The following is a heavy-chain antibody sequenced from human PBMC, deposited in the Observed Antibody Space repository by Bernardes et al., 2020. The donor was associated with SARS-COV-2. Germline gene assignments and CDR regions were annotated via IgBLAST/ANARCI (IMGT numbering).Heavy chain of an antibody. V-gene: IGHV1-24*01. CDR2: FDPEDGET. Sequence: SVKVSCKVSGYTLTELSMHWVRQAPGKGLEWMGGFDPEDGETIYAQKFQGRVTMTEDTSTDTAYMELSSLRSEDTAVYYCATAPPIINPYGSGGYYYYYGMDVWGQGTTVTVSS. J-gene: IGHJ6*02. CDR1: GYTLTELS. CDR3: ATAPPIINPYGSGGYYYYYGMDV. D-gene: IGHD3-10*01.